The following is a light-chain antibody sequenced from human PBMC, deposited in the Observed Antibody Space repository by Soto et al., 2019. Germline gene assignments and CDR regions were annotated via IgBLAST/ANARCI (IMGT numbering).Light chain of an antibody. Sequence: DIQMTQSPSSLSASVGDRVTITCQASQDISNYLNWYQQKPGKAPKLLIYDASNLETGVPSRFSGIGSGTDFTFTISSMQTEDIATYYCQQYDNLPLYTFGQGTKLEIK. CDR3: QQYDNLPLYT. V-gene: IGKV1-33*01. CDR2: DAS. CDR1: QDISNY. J-gene: IGKJ2*01.